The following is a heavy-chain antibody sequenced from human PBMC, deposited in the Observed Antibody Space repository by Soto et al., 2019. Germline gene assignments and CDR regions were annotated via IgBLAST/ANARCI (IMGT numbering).Heavy chain of an antibody. CDR1: GFTFSSFE. CDR2: ISSSHNTI. J-gene: IGHJ4*02. CDR3: ATPPQIGWGA. D-gene: IGHD3-16*01. Sequence: EVQLVESGGGLVQPGGSLRLSCAASGFTFSSFEMNWVRQAPGKGLEWVSYISSSHNTIYYADSVKGRFTISRDNTKNSLYLQMNSLRAEDTAVYYCATPPQIGWGAWGQGTLVTVSS. V-gene: IGHV3-48*03.